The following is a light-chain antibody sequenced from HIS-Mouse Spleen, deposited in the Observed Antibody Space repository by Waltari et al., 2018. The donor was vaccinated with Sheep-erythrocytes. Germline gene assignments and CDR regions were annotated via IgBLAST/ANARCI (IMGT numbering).Light chain of an antibody. V-gene: IGLV3-1*01. J-gene: IGLJ2*01. CDR3: QAWDSSTGVV. CDR1: KLGDQS. CDR2: QDS. Sequence: SYELTQPPSVSVSPGQTASITCSGDKLGDQSACWYQQTPGQSPLLVPYQDSKRPSGIPERFSGSNSGNTATLTISGTQAMDEADYYCQAWDSSTGVVFGGGTKLTVL.